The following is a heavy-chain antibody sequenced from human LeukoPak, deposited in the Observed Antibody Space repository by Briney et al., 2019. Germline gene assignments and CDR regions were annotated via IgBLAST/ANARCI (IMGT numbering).Heavy chain of an antibody. Sequence: SETLSLTCTVSGGSISSGGYYWSWIRQHPGKSLEWIGYIYYSGSTYYNPSLKSRVTISVDTSKNQFSLKLSSVTAADTAVYYCARAPLIAAAEVDYWGQGTLVTVSS. D-gene: IGHD6-13*01. J-gene: IGHJ4*02. CDR3: ARAPLIAAAEVDY. CDR2: IYYSGST. CDR1: GGSISSGGYY. V-gene: IGHV4-31*03.